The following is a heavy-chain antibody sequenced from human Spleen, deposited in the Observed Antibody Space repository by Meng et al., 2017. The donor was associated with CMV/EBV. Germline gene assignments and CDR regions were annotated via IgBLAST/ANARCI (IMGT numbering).Heavy chain of an antibody. D-gene: IGHD3-3*01. V-gene: IGHV3-30*04. CDR3: ARGLYYDFWSGYWATYNRFDP. J-gene: IGHJ5*02. CDR2: ISYDGSNK. CDR1: SYA. Sequence: SYAMHWVRQAPGKGLEWVAVISYDGSNKYYADSVKGRFTISRDNSKNTLYLQMNSLRAEDTAVYYCARGLYYDFWSGYWATYNRFDPWGQGTLVTVSS.